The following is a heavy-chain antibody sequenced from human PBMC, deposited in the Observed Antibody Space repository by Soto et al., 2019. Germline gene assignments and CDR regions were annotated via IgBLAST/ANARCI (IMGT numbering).Heavy chain of an antibody. D-gene: IGHD3-10*01. CDR3: ARSPILWVGELLNYYCMDV. Sequence: SETLSLTCTVSGGSISSGGYYWSWIRQHSGKGLEWIGYIYYSGSTYYNPSLKSRVTISVDTSKNQFSLKLSSVSAADTAVYYCARSPILWVGELLNYYCMDVWGQGTTVTVST. V-gene: IGHV4-31*03. J-gene: IGHJ6*01. CDR2: IYYSGST. CDR1: GGSISSGGYY.